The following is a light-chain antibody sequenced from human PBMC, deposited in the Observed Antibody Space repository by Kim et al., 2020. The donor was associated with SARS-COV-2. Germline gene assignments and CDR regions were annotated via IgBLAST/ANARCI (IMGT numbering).Light chain of an antibody. CDR3: QKYDTAPYT. CDR1: QGIYKY. CDR2: ASS. V-gene: IGKV1-27*01. Sequence: SASLGDRVPITCLAIQGIYKYLAWYQQKPGKVPNLLIYASSTLQSGVPSRFRGSGSGTSFTLTITSLQPEDVATYYCQKYDTAPYTFGQGTKLEI. J-gene: IGKJ2*01.